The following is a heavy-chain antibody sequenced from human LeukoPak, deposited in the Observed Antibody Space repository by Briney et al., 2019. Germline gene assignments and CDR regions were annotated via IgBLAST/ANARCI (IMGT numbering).Heavy chain of an antibody. V-gene: IGHV1-2*02. Sequence: ASVKVSCKASGYTFTGYYMHWVRQAPGQGLEWMGWINPNNGGTNYAQKFQGRVTMTRDTSISTAYMELSRLRSDDTAVYYCARSKSIAARLGGYWGQGTLVTVSS. J-gene: IGHJ4*02. D-gene: IGHD6-6*01. CDR1: GYTFTGYY. CDR2: INPNNGGT. CDR3: ARSKSIAARLGGY.